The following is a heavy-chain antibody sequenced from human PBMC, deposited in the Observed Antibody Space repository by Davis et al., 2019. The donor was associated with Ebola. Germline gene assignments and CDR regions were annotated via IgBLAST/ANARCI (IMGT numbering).Heavy chain of an antibody. V-gene: IGHV4-39*01. CDR2: IYYSGST. J-gene: IGHJ5*02. CDR3: ASQRLLWFGELLYSVGNWFDP. Sequence: WIRQPPGKGLEWIGSIYYSGSTYYNPSLKSRVTISVDTSKNQFSLKLSSVTAADTAVYYCASQRLLWFGELLYSVGNWFDPWGQGTLVTVSS. D-gene: IGHD3-10*01.